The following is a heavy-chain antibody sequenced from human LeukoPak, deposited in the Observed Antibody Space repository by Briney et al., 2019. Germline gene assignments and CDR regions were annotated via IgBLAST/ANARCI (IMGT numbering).Heavy chain of an antibody. V-gene: IGHV4-59*08. D-gene: IGHD5-24*01. CDR1: GGSISSYC. J-gene: IGHJ4*02. CDR2: IYYSGSI. CDR3: ARRSGDGYTHFDY. Sequence: SETLSLTCTVSGGSISSYCWSWIRQPPGKGLEWIGYIYYSGSINYNPSLKSRVTISLDTSKNQFSLKLSSVTAADTAVYYCARRSGDGYTHFDYWGQGTLVTVSS.